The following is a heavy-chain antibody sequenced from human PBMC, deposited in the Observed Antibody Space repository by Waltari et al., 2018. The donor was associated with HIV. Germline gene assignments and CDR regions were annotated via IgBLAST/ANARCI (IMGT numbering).Heavy chain of an antibody. J-gene: IGHJ4*02. CDR3: ARDMRARYYDILTGPMAPDY. V-gene: IGHV3-33*01. D-gene: IGHD3-9*01. CDR1: GFTFSSYG. Sequence: QVQLVESGGGVVQPGRSLRLSCAASGFTFSSYGMHWVRKAPGKGVGWVAVIWYDGSNEYYADSVKGRFTISRDNSKNTLYLQMNSLRAEYTAVYYCARDMRARYYDILTGPMAPDYWGQGTLVTVSS. CDR2: IWYDGSNE.